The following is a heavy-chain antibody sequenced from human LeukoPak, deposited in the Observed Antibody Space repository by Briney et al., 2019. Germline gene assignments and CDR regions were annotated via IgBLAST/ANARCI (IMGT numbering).Heavy chain of an antibody. J-gene: IGHJ4*02. Sequence: GGSLRLSCAASGFTFSSYEMNWVRQAPGKGLEWVSYISSSGSTIYYADSVKGRFTISRDNSKKTLYLQMHSLRAEDTAVYYCAKASVWTMVRVVSYFDDWGQGIQVTVSS. CDR3: AKASVWTMVRVVSYFDD. D-gene: IGHD3-10*01. CDR1: GFTFSSYE. V-gene: IGHV3-48*03. CDR2: ISSSGSTI.